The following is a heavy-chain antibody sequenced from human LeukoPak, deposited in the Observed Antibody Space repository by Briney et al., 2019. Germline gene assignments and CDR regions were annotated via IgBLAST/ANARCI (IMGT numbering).Heavy chain of an antibody. D-gene: IGHD1-26*01. CDR1: GFTFSSHW. Sequence: GGSLRLSCTASGFTFSSHWMTWVRQPPGKGLEWVSSISSSSSYIYYADSVKGRFTISRDNAKNSLYLQMNSLRAEDTAVYYCARGSGSGSHGDYWGQGTLVTVSS. CDR2: ISSSSSYI. CDR3: ARGSGSGSHGDY. J-gene: IGHJ4*02. V-gene: IGHV3-21*01.